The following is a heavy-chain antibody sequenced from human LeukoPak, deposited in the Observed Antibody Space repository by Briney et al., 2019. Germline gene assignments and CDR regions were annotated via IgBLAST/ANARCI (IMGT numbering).Heavy chain of an antibody. D-gene: IGHD6-19*01. CDR2: ISSSGSTI. CDR3: VSNGQWLEPFDY. J-gene: IGHJ4*02. V-gene: IGHV3-11*01. Sequence: PGRSLRLSCAASGFTFSDYYMSWIRQAPGKGLEWVSYISSSGSTIYYADSVKGRFTISRDNAKNSLYLQMNSLRAEDTAVYYCVSNGQWLEPFDYWGQGTLVTVSS. CDR1: GFTFSDYY.